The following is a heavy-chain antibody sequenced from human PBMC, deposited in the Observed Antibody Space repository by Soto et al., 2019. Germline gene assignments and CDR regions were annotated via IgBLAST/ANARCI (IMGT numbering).Heavy chain of an antibody. D-gene: IGHD3-22*01. V-gene: IGHV4-30-2*01. CDR3: ARRWTGMTMIVVGSRRPQNAMDI. Sequence: SETLSLTCAVSGGSISSGGYSWSWIRQPPGKGLEWIGYIYHSGSTYYNPSLKSRVTISVDRSKNQFSLKLSSVTAADTAVYDWARRWTGMTMIVVGSRRPQNAMDIRGPGT. J-gene: IGHJ6*02. CDR1: GGSISSGGYS. CDR2: IYHSGST.